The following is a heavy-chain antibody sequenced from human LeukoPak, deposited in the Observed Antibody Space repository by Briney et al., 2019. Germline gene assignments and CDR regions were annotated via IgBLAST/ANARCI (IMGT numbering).Heavy chain of an antibody. V-gene: IGHV1-69*13. J-gene: IGHJ4*02. CDR2: IIPIFGTA. CDR1: GGTFSSYA. Sequence: SVKVSCKASGGTFSSYAISWVRQAPGQGLEWMGGIIPIFGTANYAQKFQGRVTITADESTSTAYMELRSLRSDDTAVYYCAREFGYCSSTSCEHLDYWGQGTLVTVSS. D-gene: IGHD2-2*01. CDR3: AREFGYCSSTSCEHLDY.